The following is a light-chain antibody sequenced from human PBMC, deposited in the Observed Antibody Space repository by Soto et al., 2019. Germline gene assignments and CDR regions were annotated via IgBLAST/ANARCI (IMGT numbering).Light chain of an antibody. CDR2: GAY. Sequence: LLTQSPATLSLSVGQRSTLSCMDSQTVSGDYLAWYQQKSGQAHRLLIYGAYSRATDIPERFSGSGSGKDFALTISRMEPEDFAVYYCQKYGDSSITFGTGKRVEIK. J-gene: IGKJ5*01. V-gene: IGKV3-20*01. CDR1: QTVSGDY. CDR3: QKYGDSSIT.